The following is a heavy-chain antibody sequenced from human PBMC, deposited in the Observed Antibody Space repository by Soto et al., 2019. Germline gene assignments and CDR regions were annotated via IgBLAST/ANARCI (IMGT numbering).Heavy chain of an antibody. J-gene: IGHJ6*03. D-gene: IGHD5-18*01. CDR3: ARGWIHANYYYYYYMDV. CDR2: IYYSGST. CDR1: GGSISSGGYS. V-gene: IGHV4-61*08. Sequence: PSETLSLTCAVSGGSISSGGYSWSWIRQPPGKGLEWIGYIYYSGSTNYNPSLKSRVTISVDTSKNQFSLKLSSVTAADTAVYNCARGWIHANYYYYYYMDVWGKGTTVTVSS.